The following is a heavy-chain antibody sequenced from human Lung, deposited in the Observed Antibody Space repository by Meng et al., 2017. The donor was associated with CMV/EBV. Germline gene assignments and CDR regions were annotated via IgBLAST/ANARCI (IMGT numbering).Heavy chain of an antibody. V-gene: IGHV3-30*04. CDR2: ISYDGRNK. D-gene: IGHD3-3*01. J-gene: IGHJ6*02. CDR3: ARGPTYSDFWSGDPPHYVMDV. CDR1: GFTFSSYA. Sequence: GESXKISXAASGFTFSSYAMHWVRQAPGKGLEWVALISYDGRNKDYVDSVEGRFSVSRDNSKNTLYLQMKSLRPEDTAVYYCARGPTYSDFWSGDPPHYVMDVWGQGXTVTVSS.